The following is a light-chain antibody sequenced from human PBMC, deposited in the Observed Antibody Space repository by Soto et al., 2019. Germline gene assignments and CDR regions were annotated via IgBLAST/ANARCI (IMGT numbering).Light chain of an antibody. CDR2: IGD. V-gene: IGLV1-47*02. CDR1: TSNIGTFY. Sequence: QSVLTQPPSASSTPGQTVTISCSGGTSNIGTFYVYRYQHLPGTAPKLLIYIGDQRASGVSDRFSGSKSGTSASLAISGLRSDDEADYYCAAWDDNLNAYVFGSGTKVTVL. CDR3: AAWDDNLNAYV. J-gene: IGLJ1*01.